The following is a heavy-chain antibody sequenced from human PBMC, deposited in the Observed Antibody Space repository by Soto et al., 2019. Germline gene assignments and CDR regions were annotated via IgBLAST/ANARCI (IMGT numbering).Heavy chain of an antibody. J-gene: IGHJ4*02. D-gene: IGHD3-10*01. Sequence: QVQLQQWGAGLLKPSETLSLTCAVYGGSFSGYYWSWIRQPPGKGLEWIGEINHSGSTNYNPSLKSRVTISVDTSKNQFSLKLSSVTAADTAVYYCASRVYYYGSGGYSPALCDWGQGTLVTVSS. CDR2: INHSGST. CDR1: GGSFSGYY. V-gene: IGHV4-34*01. CDR3: ASRVYYYGSGGYSPALCD.